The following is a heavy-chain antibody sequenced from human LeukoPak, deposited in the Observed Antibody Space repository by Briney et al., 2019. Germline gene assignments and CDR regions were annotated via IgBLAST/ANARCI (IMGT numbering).Heavy chain of an antibody. J-gene: IGHJ4*02. Sequence: PRGSLRLSCAASGFTVSSNYMTWVRQAPGKGLEWVSVIYSGASTYYADSVKGRFTISRDNSKNTLHLQMNSLRAEDTAVYYCARGPDISTGPPPDYWGQGTLVTVSS. CDR2: IYSGAST. CDR3: ARGPDISTGPPPDY. CDR1: GFTVSSNY. D-gene: IGHD3-9*01. V-gene: IGHV3-53*01.